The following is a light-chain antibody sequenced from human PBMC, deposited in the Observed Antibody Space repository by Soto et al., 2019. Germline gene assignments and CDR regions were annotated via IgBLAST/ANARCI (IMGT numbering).Light chain of an antibody. CDR1: QSISID. J-gene: IGKJ4*01. Sequence: DLQMTQSPSSLSASVGDRVTITCRASQSISIDLNWYQQKPGKAPKFLIYAASSLQSGVLSRFSGSGSGTDFTLTISSLQPEDFATYYCQQSYSTPRLTFGGGTKVEIK. CDR2: AAS. CDR3: QQSYSTPRLT. V-gene: IGKV1-39*01.